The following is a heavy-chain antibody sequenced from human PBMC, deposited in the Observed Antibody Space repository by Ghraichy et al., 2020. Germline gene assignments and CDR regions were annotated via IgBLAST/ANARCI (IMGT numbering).Heavy chain of an antibody. J-gene: IGHJ6*02. V-gene: IGHV4-4*02. CDR1: GGSISSSNW. Sequence: SETLSLTCAVSGGSISSSNWWSWVRQPPGKGLEWIGEIYHSGSTNYNPSLKSRVTISVDKSKNQFSLKLSSVTAADTAVYYCAREGYGSGWYHYYYYGMDVWGQGTTVTVSS. CDR2: IYHSGST. CDR3: AREGYGSGWYHYYYYGMDV. D-gene: IGHD6-19*01.